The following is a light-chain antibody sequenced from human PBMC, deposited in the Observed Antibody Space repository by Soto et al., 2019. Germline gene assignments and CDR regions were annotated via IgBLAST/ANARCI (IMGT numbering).Light chain of an antibody. V-gene: IGLV2-23*02. J-gene: IGLJ3*02. CDR3: CSYAGSRTWV. Sequence: QSAPIQPASGSGSPGQSITISCTGSSSDVGIFNLVSWYQQYPGKAPKLVLYEVSKWPSGISHRFSGSKSGNTASLTISGLQAEDEADYYCCSYAGSRTWVFGGGTKLTVL. CDR2: EVS. CDR1: SSDVGIFNL.